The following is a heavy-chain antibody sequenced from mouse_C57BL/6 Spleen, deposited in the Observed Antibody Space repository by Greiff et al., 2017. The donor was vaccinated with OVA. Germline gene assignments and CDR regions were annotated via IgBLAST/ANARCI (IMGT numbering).Heavy chain of an antibody. V-gene: IGHV1-55*01. CDR3: ARRGNYPTDYFDY. CDR2: IYPGSGST. D-gene: IGHD2-1*01. Sequence: VQLQQPGAELVKPGASVKMSCKASGYTFTSYWITWVKQRPGQGLEWIGDIYPGSGSTNYNEKFKSKATLTVDTSSSTAYMQLSSLTSEDSAVYYWARRGNYPTDYFDYWGQGTTLTVSS. J-gene: IGHJ2*01. CDR1: GYTFTSYW.